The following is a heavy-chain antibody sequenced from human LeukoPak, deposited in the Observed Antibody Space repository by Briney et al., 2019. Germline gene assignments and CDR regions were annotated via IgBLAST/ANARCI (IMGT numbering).Heavy chain of an antibody. CDR3: ARALYSNYVLGLYYFDY. CDR2: FNTYNDNT. J-gene: IGHJ4*02. D-gene: IGHD4-11*01. Sequence: ASVKVSCKASGYTFITYGISWVRQAPGQGLEWMGWFNTYNDNTNYAQKLQGRVTMTTDTSTNTAYMELRSLVSDDSAVYYCARALYSNYVLGLYYFDYWGQGTLVTVSS. V-gene: IGHV1-18*01. CDR1: GYTFITYG.